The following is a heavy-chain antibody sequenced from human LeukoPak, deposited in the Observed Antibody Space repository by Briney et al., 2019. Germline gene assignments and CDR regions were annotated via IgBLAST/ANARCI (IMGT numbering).Heavy chain of an antibody. D-gene: IGHD6-6*01. V-gene: IGHV1-69*01. Sequence: ASVKVSCKASGGTFSSYAISWVRQAPGQGLEWMGGIIPIFGTANYAQKFQGRVTITADESTSTAYMELSSLRSEDTAVYYCARGRDSSSSYFYWGQGTLDTVSS. CDR3: ARGRDSSSSYFY. J-gene: IGHJ4*02. CDR2: IIPIFGTA. CDR1: GGTFSSYA.